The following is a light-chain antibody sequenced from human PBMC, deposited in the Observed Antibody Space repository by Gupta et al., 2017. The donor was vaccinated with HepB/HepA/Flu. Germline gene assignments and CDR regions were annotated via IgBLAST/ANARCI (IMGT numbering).Light chain of an antibody. Sequence: QSVLTQPPSVSGAPGQRVTISCTGSSSNIGADYDVNWYQHLPGTAPKRLIYGNNKRPSGVPDRFSGSKSGTSASPAITGLQAEDEAYYHCQSYDSGLGGVMFGGGTKLTVL. CDR2: GNN. J-gene: IGLJ3*02. CDR1: SSNIGADYD. CDR3: QSYDSGLGGVM. V-gene: IGLV1-40*01.